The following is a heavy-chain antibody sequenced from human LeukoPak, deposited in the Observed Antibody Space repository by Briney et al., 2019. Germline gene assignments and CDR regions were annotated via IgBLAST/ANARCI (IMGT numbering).Heavy chain of an antibody. CDR1: GGSISSGDYY. CDR2: IYYSGST. J-gene: IGHJ4*02. D-gene: IGHD6-13*01. V-gene: IGHV4-30-4*08. Sequence: KSSETLSLTCTVSGGSISSGDYYWSWIRQPPGKGLEWIGYIYYSGSTYYNPSLKSRVTISVDTSKNQFSLKLSSVTAADTAVYYCARDSSSSSPEGYWGQGTLVTVSS. CDR3: ARDSSSSSPEGY.